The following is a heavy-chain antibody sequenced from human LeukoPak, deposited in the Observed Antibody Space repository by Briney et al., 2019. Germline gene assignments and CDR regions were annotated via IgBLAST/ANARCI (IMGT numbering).Heavy chain of an antibody. Sequence: ASVKVSCKASGYTFTSYAMHWLRQAPGQRLDWMGWINAGNGNTKYSQKFQGRVTITRDTSASTAYMELSSLRSEDTAVYYCARDPARYYDSSGYYPGYWGQGTLVTVSS. V-gene: IGHV1-3*01. CDR3: ARDPARYYDSSGYYPGY. CDR1: GYTFTSYA. CDR2: INAGNGNT. J-gene: IGHJ4*02. D-gene: IGHD3-22*01.